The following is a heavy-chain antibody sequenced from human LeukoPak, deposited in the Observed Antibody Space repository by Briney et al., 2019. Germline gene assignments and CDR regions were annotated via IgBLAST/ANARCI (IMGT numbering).Heavy chain of an antibody. V-gene: IGHV3-23*01. CDR3: AKDPAHRRSAVYSSVKAFDI. D-gene: IGHD6-19*01. J-gene: IGHJ3*02. Sequence: GGSLRLSCAASGFTFSSYWMSWVRQAPGKGLEWVSAISGSGGSTYYADSVKGRFTISRDNSKNTLYLQMNSLRAEDTAVYYCAKDPAHRRSAVYSSVKAFDIWGQGTMVTVSS. CDR2: ISGSGGST. CDR1: GFTFSSYW.